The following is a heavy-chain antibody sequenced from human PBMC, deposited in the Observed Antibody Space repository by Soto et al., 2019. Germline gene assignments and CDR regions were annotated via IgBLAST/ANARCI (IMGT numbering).Heavy chain of an antibody. V-gene: IGHV3-33*01. CDR3: ARDYDSSGYPRYYFDY. J-gene: IGHJ4*02. CDR2: IWYDGSNK. D-gene: IGHD3-22*01. Sequence: GGSLRLSCAAAGFTFSSYGMHWVRQAPGKGLEWVAVIWYDGSNKYYADSVKGRFTISRDNSKNTLYLQMNSLRAEDTAVYYCARDYDSSGYPRYYFDYWGQGTLVTVSS. CDR1: GFTFSSYG.